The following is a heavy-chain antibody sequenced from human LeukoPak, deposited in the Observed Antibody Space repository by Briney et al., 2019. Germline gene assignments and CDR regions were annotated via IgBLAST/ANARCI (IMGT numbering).Heavy chain of an antibody. D-gene: IGHD3-22*01. V-gene: IGHV1-8*01. J-gene: IGHJ6*03. CDR2: MNPNSGNT. Sequence: ASVKVSCKASGYTFTSYDINWVRQATGQGLEWMGWMNPNSGNTGYAQKIQGRVTMTRNTSISTAYIELSSLRSEDTAVYYCARGPQLYYYDSSGYYYVYYYYYMDVWGKGTTVTVSS. CDR1: GYTFTSYD. CDR3: ARGPQLYYYDSSGYYYVYYYYYMDV.